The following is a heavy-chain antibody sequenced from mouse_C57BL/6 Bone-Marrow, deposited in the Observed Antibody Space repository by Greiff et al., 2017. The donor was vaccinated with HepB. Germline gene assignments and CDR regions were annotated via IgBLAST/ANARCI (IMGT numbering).Heavy chain of an antibody. CDR2: INPNNGGT. D-gene: IGHD2-3*01. V-gene: IGHV1-26*01. CDR1: GYTFTDYY. Sequence: VQLQQSGPELVKPGASVKISCKASGYTFTDYYMNWVKQSHGKSLEWIGDINPNNGGTSYNQKFKGKATLTVDKSSSTAYMELRSLTSEDSAVYYCARDDGYWRFAYWGQGTLVTVSA. J-gene: IGHJ3*01. CDR3: ARDDGYWRFAY.